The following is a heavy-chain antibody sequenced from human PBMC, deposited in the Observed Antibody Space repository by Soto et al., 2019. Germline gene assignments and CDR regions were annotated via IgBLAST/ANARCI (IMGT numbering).Heavy chain of an antibody. V-gene: IGHV4-59*01. CDR3: ARTYSGYDTLWFDP. D-gene: IGHD5-12*01. CDR2: IYYSGST. CDR1: GGSISSYY. J-gene: IGHJ5*02. Sequence: SETQSLTCTVSGGSISSYYLSWIRQPPGKGLEWIGYIYYSGSTNYNPSLKSRVTISVDTSKNQFSLKLSSVTAADTAVYYCARTYSGYDTLWFDPWGQGTLVTVSS.